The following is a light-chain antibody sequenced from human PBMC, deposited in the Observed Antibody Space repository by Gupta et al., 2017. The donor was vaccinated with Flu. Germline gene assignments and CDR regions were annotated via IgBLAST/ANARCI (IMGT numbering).Light chain of an antibody. CDR1: QSIKNY. V-gene: IGKV1-39*01. Sequence: DIQMTQSPSSLPASAGDRVTITCRASQSIKNYVNWYQQKPGTAPKLLIYSASRVQSGVPLRFSGSGYGTEFTLTISSLQPEDFATYYCQENHGVVSNNFGLGTRL. CDR2: SAS. CDR3: QENHGVVSNN. J-gene: IGKJ5*01.